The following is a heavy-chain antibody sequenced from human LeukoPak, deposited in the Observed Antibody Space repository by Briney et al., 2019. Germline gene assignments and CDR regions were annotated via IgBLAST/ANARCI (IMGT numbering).Heavy chain of an antibody. V-gene: IGHV3-74*01. Sequence: GESLRLSCEASGFIFSNHWMHWVRQTPGKGLVWLSRISGDGSDTTYVDSVRGRFTISRDNAKNTLYLQMNSLRAEDTAVYYCARDDCSSTSCYNFDYWGQGTLVTVSS. J-gene: IGHJ4*02. CDR2: ISGDGSDT. D-gene: IGHD2-2*02. CDR3: ARDDCSSTSCYNFDY. CDR1: GFIFSNHW.